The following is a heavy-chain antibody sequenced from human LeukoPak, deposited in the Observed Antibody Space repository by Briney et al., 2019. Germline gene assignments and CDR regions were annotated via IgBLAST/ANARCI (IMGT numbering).Heavy chain of an antibody. CDR3: ARDLYASGSYDY. CDR2: IKQDGSEK. Sequence: PGVSLRLSCAAYGFTFSHYWMSWVRQAPGKGLEWVANIKQDGSEKKYVDSVKGRLTIYRDKPKNSLYLKMNTLRAEATAVYYCARDLYASGSYDYWGQGTLVTVSS. D-gene: IGHD3-10*01. CDR1: GFTFSHYW. V-gene: IGHV3-7*04. J-gene: IGHJ4*02.